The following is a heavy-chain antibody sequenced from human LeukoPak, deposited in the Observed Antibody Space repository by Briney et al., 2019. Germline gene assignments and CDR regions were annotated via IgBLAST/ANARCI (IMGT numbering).Heavy chain of an antibody. V-gene: IGHV3-30*03. J-gene: IGHJ4*02. Sequence: GGSLRLSCAASGFTFSSYGMHWVRQAPGKGLEWVAVISYDGSNKYYADSVKGRFTISRGNSKNTLYLQMNSLRAEDTAVYYCARRASTERGHSYGLDYWGQGTLVTVSS. CDR3: ARRASTERGHSYGLDY. CDR2: ISYDGSNK. CDR1: GFTFSSYG. D-gene: IGHD5-18*01.